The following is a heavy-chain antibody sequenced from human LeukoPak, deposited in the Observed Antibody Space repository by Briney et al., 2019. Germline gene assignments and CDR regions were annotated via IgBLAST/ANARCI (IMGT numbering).Heavy chain of an antibody. D-gene: IGHD5-12*01. CDR1: GFTFSSYA. CDR2: ISYDGSNK. CDR3: ARDRSGYELWFDP. J-gene: IGHJ5*02. Sequence: GRSLRLSCAASGFTFSSYAMHWVRQAPGKGLEWVAVISYDGSNKCYADSVKGRFTISRDNSKNTLYLQMNSLRAEDTAVYYCARDRSGYELWFDPWGQGTPVTVSS. V-gene: IGHV3-30*04.